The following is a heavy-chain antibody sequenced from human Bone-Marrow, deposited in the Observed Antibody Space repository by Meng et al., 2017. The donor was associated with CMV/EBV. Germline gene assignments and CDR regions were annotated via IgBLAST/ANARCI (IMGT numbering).Heavy chain of an antibody. J-gene: IGHJ4*02. D-gene: IGHD6-13*01. CDR2: IKPDGSQG. V-gene: IGHV3-7*01. Sequence: GESLKISCAASGFTFSTYWMTWVRQAPGKGLEWVANIKPDGSQGYYVDSVRGRFTISRDNAKSSLYLQINDLRVEDTALYYCTKNLVASAGDYWGQGNLVTVSS. CDR3: TKNLVASAGDY. CDR1: GFTFSTYW.